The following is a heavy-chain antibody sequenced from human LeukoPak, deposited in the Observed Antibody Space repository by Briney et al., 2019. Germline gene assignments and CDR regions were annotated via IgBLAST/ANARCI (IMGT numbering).Heavy chain of an antibody. CDR3: AKDETGIAVAGHIDY. CDR1: GFTFSSYG. J-gene: IGHJ4*02. D-gene: IGHD6-19*01. Sequence: PGGSLRLSCAASGFTFSSYGMHWVRQAPGKGLEWVAVIWYDGSNKYYADSVEGRFTISRDNSKNTLYLQMNSLRAEDTAVYYCAKDETGIAVAGHIDYWGQGTLVTVSS. CDR2: IWYDGSNK. V-gene: IGHV3-33*06.